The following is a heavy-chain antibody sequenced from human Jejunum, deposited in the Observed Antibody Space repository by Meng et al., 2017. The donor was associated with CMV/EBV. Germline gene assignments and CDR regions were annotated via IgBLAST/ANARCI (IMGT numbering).Heavy chain of an antibody. CDR2: NSYDGSSN. CDR3: ARGLTGAATAY. D-gene: IGHD1-20*01. J-gene: IGHJ4*02. CDR1: GFTFSAYV. Sequence: AASGFTFSAYVLHWVRQAPGRGLEWVATNSYDGSSNSYADFVKGRFSISRDNSKNTMFLQMDSLRLDDTAVYYCARGLTGAATAYWGQGTLVTVSS. V-gene: IGHV3-30-3*01.